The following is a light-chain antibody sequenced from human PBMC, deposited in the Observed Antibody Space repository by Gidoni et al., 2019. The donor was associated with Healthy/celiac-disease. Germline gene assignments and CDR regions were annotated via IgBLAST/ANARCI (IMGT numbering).Light chain of an antibody. V-gene: IGKV3-11*01. CDR2: DAS. Sequence: VLTHSPATLSLSPWERATLSCRASQSVSSYLDWYQQKPGQAPRLLIYDASNRATGIPARFSGSGSGTDFTLNISSLEPEDFAVYYCQQRSNWPPTFGGGTKVEIK. CDR3: QQRSNWPPT. J-gene: IGKJ4*01. CDR1: QSVSSY.